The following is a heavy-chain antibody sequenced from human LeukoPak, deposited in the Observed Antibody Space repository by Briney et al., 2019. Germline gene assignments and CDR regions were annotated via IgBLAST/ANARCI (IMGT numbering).Heavy chain of an antibody. CDR1: GYSFTSYW. CDR2: IYRGDSYT. J-gene: IGHJ4*02. D-gene: IGHD6-13*01. CDR3: ARLVFAKGAAAGTGFDY. V-gene: IGHV5-51*01. Sequence: GESLKISCKGSGYSFTSYWIGWVRQMPGKGLELMGIIYRGDSYTRYSPSFQGQVTISADKSISTAYLQWSSLKASDTAMYYCARLVFAKGAAAGTGFDYWGQGTLVTVS.